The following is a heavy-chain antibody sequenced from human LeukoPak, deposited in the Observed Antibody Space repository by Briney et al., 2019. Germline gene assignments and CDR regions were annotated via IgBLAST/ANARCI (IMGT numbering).Heavy chain of an antibody. V-gene: IGHV1-2*02. J-gene: IGHJ4*02. Sequence: ASVKVSCKASGYTFTGYYMHWVRQTPGQGLEWMGWINPNSGGTSYAQKFQGRVTMTRDTSISTAYMELSRLRSDDTAVYYCARVRIAAALDYWGQGTLVTVSS. CDR2: INPNSGGT. CDR1: GYTFTGYY. CDR3: ARVRIAAALDY. D-gene: IGHD6-13*01.